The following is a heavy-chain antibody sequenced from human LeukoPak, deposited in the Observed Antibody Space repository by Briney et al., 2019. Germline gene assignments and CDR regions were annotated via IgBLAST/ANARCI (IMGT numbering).Heavy chain of an antibody. Sequence: GGSLRLSCAASGFTFDDYGMSWVRQAPGKGLEWVSGINWNGGSTGYADSVKGRFTISRDNAKNSLYLQMNSLRAEDTALYYCARGLYYYDSSGYYDPRPLRGQGTLVTVSS. V-gene: IGHV3-20*04. J-gene: IGHJ4*02. CDR1: GFTFDDYG. D-gene: IGHD3-22*01. CDR2: INWNGGST. CDR3: ARGLYYYDSSGYYDPRPL.